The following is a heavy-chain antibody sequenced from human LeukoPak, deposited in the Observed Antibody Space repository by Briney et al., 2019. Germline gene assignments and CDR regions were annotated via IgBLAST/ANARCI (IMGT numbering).Heavy chain of an antibody. V-gene: IGHV4-59*12. Sequence: SETLSLTCTVSGGSISSYYWSWIRQPPGKGLEWIGYIYHSGSTYYNPSLKSRVTISVDRSENQFSLKLSSVTAADTAVYYCARESSGFYPWGQGTLVTVSS. D-gene: IGHD6-19*01. CDR2: IYHSGST. J-gene: IGHJ5*02. CDR1: GGSISSYY. CDR3: ARESSGFYP.